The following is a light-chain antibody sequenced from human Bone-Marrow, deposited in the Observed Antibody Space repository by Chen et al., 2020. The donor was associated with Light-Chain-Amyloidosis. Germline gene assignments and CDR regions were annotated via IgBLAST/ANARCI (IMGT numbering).Light chain of an antibody. CDR3: TSDTVTSTLYV. CDR2: DVT. Sequence: QSALTQPASVSGSPGQSITISCTGTSSDIGTYNYVSWYQQHPGKAPKLIIYDVTNRPSGVSNRFSGSKSGNTASLTISGLQTEDEADYYCTSDTVTSTLYVFGTGTKVTVL. J-gene: IGLJ1*01. V-gene: IGLV2-14*03. CDR1: SSDIGTYNY.